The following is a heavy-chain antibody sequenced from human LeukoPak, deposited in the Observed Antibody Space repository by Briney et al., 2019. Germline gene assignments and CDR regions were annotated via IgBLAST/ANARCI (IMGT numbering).Heavy chain of an antibody. D-gene: IGHD3-10*01. CDR1: GGSISSGGYY. Sequence: PSETLSLTCAVSGGSISSGGYYWSWIRQPPGKGLEWIGYIYYTGSTNYNPSLKSRVTISVDTSKNQFSLKLSSVTAADTAVYYCARFAVQFDPWGQGTLVTVSS. V-gene: IGHV4-61*08. CDR3: ARFAVQFDP. J-gene: IGHJ5*02. CDR2: IYYTGST.